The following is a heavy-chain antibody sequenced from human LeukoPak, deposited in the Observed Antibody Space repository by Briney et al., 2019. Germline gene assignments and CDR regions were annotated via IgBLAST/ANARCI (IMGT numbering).Heavy chain of an antibody. D-gene: IGHD1-26*01. CDR1: GFTYSSHW. CDR2: IKKDGSDK. Sequence: GGSLTLFCAVSGFTYSSHWMSWVRQAPGKGREWVANIKKDGSDKYYVDSVKARFNIHRDNAKNSLYPREKRLRGEYTAVYYCARDLFSGSYYGVNYWGQGTLVTVSS. CDR3: ARDLFSGSYYGVNY. V-gene: IGHV3-7*04. J-gene: IGHJ4*02.